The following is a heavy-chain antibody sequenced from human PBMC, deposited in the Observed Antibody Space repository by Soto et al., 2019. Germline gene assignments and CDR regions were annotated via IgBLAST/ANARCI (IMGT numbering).Heavy chain of an antibody. CDR2: IYYSGST. Sequence: QVQLQESGPGLVKPSETLSLTCSVSGGSISGHYWSWVRQTPGKGLEWIGYIYYSGSTNYNPSLKGRVTISVDTSKNQFSLRLTSVTAADTAVYYLARGPYYDLIWNYYYMDVWGKGTTVTVSS. CDR3: ARGPYYDLIWNYYYMDV. V-gene: IGHV4-59*08. CDR1: GGSISGHY. J-gene: IGHJ6*03. D-gene: IGHD3-16*01.